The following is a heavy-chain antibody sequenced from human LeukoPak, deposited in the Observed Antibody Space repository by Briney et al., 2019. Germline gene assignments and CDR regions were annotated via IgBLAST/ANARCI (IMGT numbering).Heavy chain of an antibody. D-gene: IGHD4-17*01. CDR1: TFIFSDYA. J-gene: IGHJ3*02. Sequence: GGPLRLSCAASTFIFSDYAMTWVRQAPGKGLEWVSTISGGGDATYYAHSVKGRFAVSRDNSKKTLYLQLNSLRAEDTAVYYCAKDPNGDYIGAFDIWGQGTMVTVSS. CDR3: AKDPNGDYIGAFDI. CDR2: ISGGGDAT. V-gene: IGHV3-23*01.